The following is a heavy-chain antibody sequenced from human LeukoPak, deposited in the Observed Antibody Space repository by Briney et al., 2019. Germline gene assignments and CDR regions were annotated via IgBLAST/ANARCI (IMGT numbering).Heavy chain of an antibody. V-gene: IGHV3-23*01. D-gene: IGHD3-22*01. CDR2: ISGSGGST. CDR3: ARESYDSSGYFYYFDY. CDR1: GFTFSSYA. J-gene: IGHJ4*02. Sequence: GGSLRLSCAASGFTFSSYAMSWVRQAPGKGLEWISAISGSGGSTYYADSVKGRFTISRDNSKNTLYLQMNSLRAEDTAVYYCARESYDSSGYFYYFDYWGQGTLVTVSS.